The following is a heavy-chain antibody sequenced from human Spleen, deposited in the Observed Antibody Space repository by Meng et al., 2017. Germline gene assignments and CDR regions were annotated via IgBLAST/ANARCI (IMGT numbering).Heavy chain of an antibody. CDR3: ARGPTTMAHDFDY. V-gene: IGHV4-34*01. CDR1: GGSFCDYY. J-gene: IGHJ4*02. CDR2: INHSGST. D-gene: IGHD4-11*01. Sequence: QVQLQQWGAGLLKPSAHLSLTCVVSGGSFCDYYWSWIRQPPGKGLEWIGEINHSGSTNYNPSLESRATISADTSKNQFSLKLSSVTAADSAVYYCARGPTTMAHDFDYWGQGTLVTVSS.